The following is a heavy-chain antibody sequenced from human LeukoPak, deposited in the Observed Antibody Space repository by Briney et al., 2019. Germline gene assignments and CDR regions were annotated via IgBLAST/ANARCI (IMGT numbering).Heavy chain of an antibody. V-gene: IGHV1-69*13. Sequence: ASVKVSRKASGGTFSSYAISWVRQAPGQGLEWMGGIIPIFGTANYAQKFQGRVTITADESTSTAYMELSSLRSEDTAVYYCAIRYCSSTSCYRGHYYYMDVWGKGTTVTVSS. CDR2: IIPIFGTA. J-gene: IGHJ6*03. CDR3: AIRYCSSTSCYRGHYYYMDV. CDR1: GGTFSSYA. D-gene: IGHD2-2*01.